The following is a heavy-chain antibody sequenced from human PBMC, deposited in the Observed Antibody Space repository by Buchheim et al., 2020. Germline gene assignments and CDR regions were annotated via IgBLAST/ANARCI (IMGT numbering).Heavy chain of an antibody. CDR3: VTDNSGWGLEH. J-gene: IGHJ4*02. CDR1: GFSLSSYD. V-gene: IGHV3-13*01. D-gene: IGHD6-19*01. Sequence: EVRLVESGGGLVQPGGSLRLSCAVSGFSLSSYDMHWVRQVRGKGLEWVSLIGRGGDTHYSDSVKDRFTVSRQNAENSLLLQINSLRAEDSAVYYCVTDNSGWGLEHWGQGTL. CDR2: IGRGGDT.